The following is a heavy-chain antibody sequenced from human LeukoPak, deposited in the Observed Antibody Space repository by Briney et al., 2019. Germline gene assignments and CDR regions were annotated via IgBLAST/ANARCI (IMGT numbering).Heavy chain of an antibody. Sequence: GSSVKVSCKASGGTFSSYAISWVRQAPGQGLEWMGRIIPILGIANYAQKFQGRVTITADKSTSTAYMELSSLRSEDTAVYYCARESGGNSLGYWGQGTLVTVSS. V-gene: IGHV1-69*04. J-gene: IGHJ4*02. CDR1: GGTFSSYA. D-gene: IGHD4-23*01. CDR3: ARESGGNSLGY. CDR2: IIPILGIA.